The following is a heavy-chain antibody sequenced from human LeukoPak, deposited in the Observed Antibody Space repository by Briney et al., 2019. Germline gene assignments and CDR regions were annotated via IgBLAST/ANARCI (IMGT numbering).Heavy chain of an antibody. CDR1: GGSFSTYY. D-gene: IGHD1-20*01. Sequence: SETLSLTCAVFGGSFSTYYWSWIRQPPGKGLEWIGEINLYGSTNYNPSLESRVTISMDTCKNQFSLRLISVTDADTAIYYCATITGIPYWGQGTLVTVSS. J-gene: IGHJ4*02. CDR2: INLYGST. V-gene: IGHV4-34*01. CDR3: ATITGIPY.